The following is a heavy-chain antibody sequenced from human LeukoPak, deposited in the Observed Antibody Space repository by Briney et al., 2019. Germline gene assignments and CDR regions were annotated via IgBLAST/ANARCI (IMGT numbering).Heavy chain of an antibody. V-gene: IGHV3-23*01. CDR2: MSVTGGCP. CDR3: AKGLPLAAAGDYYDNGMDV. CDR1: GLIFSTYW. Sequence: VGSLRLSSAASGLIFSTYWMTWVRQAPGKGLGWVSGMSVTGGCPYYADSVKGRFTISRDNSKNTLYMQMNSLRAEDTALYHCAKGLPLAAAGDYYDNGMDVWGQGTTVTVPS. J-gene: IGHJ6*02. D-gene: IGHD6-13*01.